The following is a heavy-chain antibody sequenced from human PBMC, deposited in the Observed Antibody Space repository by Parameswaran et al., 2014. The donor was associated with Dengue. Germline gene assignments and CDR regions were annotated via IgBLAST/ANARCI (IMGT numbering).Heavy chain of an antibody. CDR3: AGFYRGPSGY. D-gene: IGHD1-14*01. V-gene: IGHV4-39*01. CDR2: IYYSGST. J-gene: IGHJ4*02. Sequence: WIRQPPGKGLEWIGSIYYSGSTYYSPSLKSRVTISVDTSKNQFSLKLSSVTAADTAVYYCAGFYRGPSGYWGQGTLVTVSS.